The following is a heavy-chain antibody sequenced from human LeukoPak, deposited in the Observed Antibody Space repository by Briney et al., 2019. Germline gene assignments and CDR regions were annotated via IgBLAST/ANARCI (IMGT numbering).Heavy chain of an antibody. CDR3: ATSRQIAVAGRSCLDY. V-gene: IGHV1-8*01. Sequence: ASVKVSCKASGYTFTSYDINWVRQATGQGLEWMGWMNPNSGNTGYSQKFQGRVTMARNTSISTAYMELSSLRSDDTAAYYCATSRQIAVAGRSCLDYWGQGTLVTVSS. CDR2: MNPNSGNT. CDR1: GYTFTSYD. D-gene: IGHD6-19*01. J-gene: IGHJ4*02.